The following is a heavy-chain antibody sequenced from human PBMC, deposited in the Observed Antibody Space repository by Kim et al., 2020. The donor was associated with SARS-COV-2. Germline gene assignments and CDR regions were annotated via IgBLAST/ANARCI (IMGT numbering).Heavy chain of an antibody. CDR3: ATHVGQWRPFGY. J-gene: IGHJ4*02. D-gene: IGHD6-19*01. CDR1: GFNFSSYA. CDR2: ISGSGGST. Sequence: GGSLRLSCAASGFNFSSYAMSWVRQAPGKGLEWVSTISGSGGSTYYADSVKGQFTISRDNSKNTLYLQMNSLRAEDTAVYYCATHVGQWRPFGYWGQGTLVTASS. V-gene: IGHV3-23*01.